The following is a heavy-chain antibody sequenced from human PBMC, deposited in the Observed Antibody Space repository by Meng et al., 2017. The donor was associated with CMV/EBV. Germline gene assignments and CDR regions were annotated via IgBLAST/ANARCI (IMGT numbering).Heavy chain of an antibody. Sequence: ASVKVSCKASGYTFTGYYMHWVRQAPGQGLEWMGWINPNSGGTNYAQKFQGRVTMTRDTSTSTVYMELSSLRSEDTAVYYCARVGGVGSPLDYWGQGTLVTVSS. CDR1: GYTFTGYY. CDR3: ARVGGVGSPLDY. D-gene: IGHD2-15*01. J-gene: IGHJ4*02. CDR2: INPNSGGT. V-gene: IGHV1-2*02.